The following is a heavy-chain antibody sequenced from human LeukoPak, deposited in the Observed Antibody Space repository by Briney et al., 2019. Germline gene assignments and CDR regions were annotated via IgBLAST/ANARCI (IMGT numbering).Heavy chain of an antibody. CDR1: GLTFSSYW. CDR3: AKERVTGYSTTWYLRGFDY. V-gene: IGHV3-74*01. J-gene: IGHJ4*02. CDR2: INSDGSST. Sequence: GGSLRLSCAASGLTFSSYWMHWVRQAPGKGLVWVSSINSDGSSTRYADSVKGRFAISRDNAKNTLYLQMNSLRAEDTAVYYCAKERVTGYSTTWYLRGFDYWGQGTLVTVSS. D-gene: IGHD6-13*01.